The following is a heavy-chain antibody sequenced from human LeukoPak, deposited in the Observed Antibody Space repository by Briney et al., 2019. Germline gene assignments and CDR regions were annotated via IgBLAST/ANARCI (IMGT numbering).Heavy chain of an antibody. D-gene: IGHD2-2*01. V-gene: IGHV3-64*01. J-gene: IGHJ4*02. Sequence: PGGSLRLSCAASGFTFSNYAMHWVRQAPGKGLEYVSAISSNGGSIYYANSVKGRFTISRDDSKNTLYLQMGSLRAEDMAVYYCARGCSSTSCYEAPYFFDYWSQGTLVTVSS. CDR2: ISSNGGSI. CDR1: GFTFSNYA. CDR3: ARGCSSTSCYEAPYFFDY.